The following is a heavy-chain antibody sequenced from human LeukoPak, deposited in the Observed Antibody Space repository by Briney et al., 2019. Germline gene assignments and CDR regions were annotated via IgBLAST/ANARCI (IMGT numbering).Heavy chain of an antibody. D-gene: IGHD3-3*01. CDR3: ARKDYDFWSGYYTLDY. CDR2: IYTSGST. Sequence: SETLSLTCTVSGGSISSYYWSWIRQPAGKGLEWIGRIYTSGSTNYNPSLKSRVTMSVDTSKNQFSLKLSSVTAADTAVYYCARKDYDFWSGYYTLDYWGQGTLVTVSS. CDR1: GGSISSYY. J-gene: IGHJ4*02. V-gene: IGHV4-4*07.